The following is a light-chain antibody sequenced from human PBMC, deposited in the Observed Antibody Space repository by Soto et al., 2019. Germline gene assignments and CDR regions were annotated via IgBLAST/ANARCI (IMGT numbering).Light chain of an antibody. CDR3: QRYGSSTT. CDR2: GAS. Sequence: IVLTQSPGTLSLSPGDRATLSCRASQTITNNYLAWYQQKPGQAPRLLIYGASSRATGIPDRFSGSGSGTYFTLTISRLEPEDFAVCYCQRYGSSTTFGQGTKVEVK. J-gene: IGKJ1*01. CDR1: QTITNNY. V-gene: IGKV3-20*01.